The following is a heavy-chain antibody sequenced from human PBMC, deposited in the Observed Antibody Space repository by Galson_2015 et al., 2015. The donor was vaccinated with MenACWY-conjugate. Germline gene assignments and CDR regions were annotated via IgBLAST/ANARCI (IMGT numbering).Heavy chain of an antibody. CDR3: ARGGGYCSKTSCYGVDY. D-gene: IGHD2-2*01. V-gene: IGHV3-30*04. Sequence: SLRLSCAASGFTFSTYAMHWVRQAPGKGLEWVAVISFDGTNKYYADSVKGRFTISRDNSDNTLYLQMNSLRAEDAAVYYCARGGGYCSKTSCYGVDYWGQGTLVTVSS. CDR1: GFTFSTYA. CDR2: ISFDGTNK. J-gene: IGHJ4*02.